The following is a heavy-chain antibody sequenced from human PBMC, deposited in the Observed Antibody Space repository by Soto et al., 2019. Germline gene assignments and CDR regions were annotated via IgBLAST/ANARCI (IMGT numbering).Heavy chain of an antibody. Sequence: QVQLVESGGGLVKPGGSLRLSCAASGFTFSDYYMSWIRQAPGKGLEWVSYISSSSSYTNYADSVKGRFTISRDNAKNSLDLQMNSLRAEGTAGYYCAGDRGSGGSLGYWGQGTLVTVSS. V-gene: IGHV3-11*05. CDR1: GFTFSDYY. CDR2: ISSSSSYT. D-gene: IGHD3-10*01. CDR3: AGDRGSGGSLGY. J-gene: IGHJ4*02.